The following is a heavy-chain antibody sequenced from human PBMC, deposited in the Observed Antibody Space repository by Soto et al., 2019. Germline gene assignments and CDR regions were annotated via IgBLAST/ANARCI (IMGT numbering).Heavy chain of an antibody. V-gene: IGHV3-30*04. CDR3: ARDPSQYTSGWYGIDF. D-gene: IGHD6-19*01. CDR1: GFMFSAYA. Sequence: PGGSLRLSCAASGFMFSAYAMLWVRQAPGKGLEWVAAISYDGTNKYYADSIKGRFTISRDNSANTLFLQVNSLRREDTAMYYCARDPSQYTSGWYGIDFWGHGTLVTVYS. CDR2: ISYDGTNK. J-gene: IGHJ4*01.